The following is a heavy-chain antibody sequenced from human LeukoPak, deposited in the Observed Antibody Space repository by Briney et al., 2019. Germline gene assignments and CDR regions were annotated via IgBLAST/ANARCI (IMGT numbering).Heavy chain of an antibody. D-gene: IGHD2-2*01. Sequence: GGSLRLSCAASGLTFSNYTMDWVRQAPGKGLEWVSSISGSSSSIYYADSVKGRFTISRDNAKNSVYLQMNSLRAEDTALYYCARDRLVVAAAPRYFDYWGQGTLVTVSS. J-gene: IGHJ4*02. CDR2: ISGSSSSI. CDR3: ARDRLVVAAAPRYFDY. V-gene: IGHV3-21*01. CDR1: GLTFSNYT.